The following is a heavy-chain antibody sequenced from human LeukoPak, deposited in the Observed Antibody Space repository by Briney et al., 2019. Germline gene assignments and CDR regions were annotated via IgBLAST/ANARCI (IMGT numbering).Heavy chain of an antibody. V-gene: IGHV3-53*01. J-gene: IGHJ3*02. Sequence: GGSLRLSCAASGFAVSSNYMSWVRQAPGKGLEWVSVIYSGGGTYYANSVKGRFTISSDNSKNTLYLQMNSLRAEDTAVYYCARGGRYYESSGYYHDAFDIWGQGTMVTVSS. CDR1: GFAVSSNY. CDR2: IYSGGGT. D-gene: IGHD3-22*01. CDR3: ARGGRYYESSGYYHDAFDI.